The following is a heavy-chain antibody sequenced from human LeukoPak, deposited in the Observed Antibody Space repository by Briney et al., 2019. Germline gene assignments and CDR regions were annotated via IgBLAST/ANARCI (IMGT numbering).Heavy chain of an antibody. CDR2: IYYSGNT. J-gene: IGHJ4*02. D-gene: IGHD6-19*01. V-gene: IGHV4-39*07. CDR3: ARVWDNSSGWPTYYFDY. CDR1: GDSISSSNSY. Sequence: SETLSLTCTVSGDSISSSNSYWGWIRQPPGKGLEWIGSIYYSGNTYYNASLKSRVTISVDTSKNQFSLKLSSVTAADTAVYYCARVWDNSSGWPTYYFDYWGQGTLVTVSS.